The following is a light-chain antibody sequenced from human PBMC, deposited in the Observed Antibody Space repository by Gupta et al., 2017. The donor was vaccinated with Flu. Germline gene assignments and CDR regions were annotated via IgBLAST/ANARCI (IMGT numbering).Light chain of an antibody. J-gene: IGKJ2*01. CDR2: EAS. Sequence: DIQMTQSPSSLSASVGDRLTITCQASQDISNYINWYQQKPGKAPDLLIREASHWQTGVPSRFSGNGSGTEFTFTISSRQPEDFATYYCRQYETRPPYTFGQGT. CDR3: RQYETRPPYT. CDR1: QDISNY. V-gene: IGKV1-33*01.